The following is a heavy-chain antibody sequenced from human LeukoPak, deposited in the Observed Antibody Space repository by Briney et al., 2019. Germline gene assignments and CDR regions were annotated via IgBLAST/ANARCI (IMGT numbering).Heavy chain of an antibody. J-gene: IGHJ4*02. V-gene: IGHV3-9*01. CDR3: AKDLAARNRYSYGD. CDR2: ISWNSGSI. D-gene: IGHD5-18*01. Sequence: GGSLRLSCAPSGFTFDDYAMHWVRQAPGKGLEWVSGISWNSGSIGYADSVKGRFTISRDNAKNSLYLQMNSLRAEDTALYYCAKDLAARNRYSYGDWGQGTLVTVSS. CDR1: GFTFDDYA.